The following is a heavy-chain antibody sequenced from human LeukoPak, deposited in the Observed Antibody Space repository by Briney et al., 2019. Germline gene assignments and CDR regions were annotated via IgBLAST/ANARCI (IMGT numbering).Heavy chain of an antibody. CDR1: GFTFGDYA. D-gene: IGHD1-7*01. Sequence: GGSLRLSCTASGFTFGDYAMSWVRQAPGKGLEWVGFIRSKAYGGTTEYAASVKGRFTISRDDSKSIAYLQMNSLKTEDTAVYYCTNYGSDYWGQGTLATVSS. J-gene: IGHJ4*02. CDR2: IRSKAYGGTT. CDR3: TNYGSDY. V-gene: IGHV3-49*04.